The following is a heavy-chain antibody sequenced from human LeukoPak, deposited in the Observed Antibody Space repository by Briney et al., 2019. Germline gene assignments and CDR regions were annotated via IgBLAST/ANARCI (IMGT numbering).Heavy chain of an antibody. CDR1: GFTFSSYA. Sequence: GGSLRLSCAASGFTFSSYAMNWVRQAPGKGLEWVSAISGSGGSTYYADSVKGRFTVSRDNSKNTLYLQMNSLRAEDTAVYYCAKGSTPFCSGGSCYFDYWGQGTLVTVSS. D-gene: IGHD2-15*01. J-gene: IGHJ4*02. V-gene: IGHV3-23*01. CDR2: ISGSGGST. CDR3: AKGSTPFCSGGSCYFDY.